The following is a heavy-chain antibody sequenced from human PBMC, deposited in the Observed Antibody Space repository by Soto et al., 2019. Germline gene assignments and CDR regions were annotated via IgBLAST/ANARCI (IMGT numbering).Heavy chain of an antibody. V-gene: IGHV3-15*01. D-gene: IGHD5-18*01. J-gene: IGHJ4*02. Sequence: GESLKISCAASGFAFTHAWMSWVRLPPGKGLEWVGLIKGRTDGGTTEFAAPVKGRFTMSRDNSKKMVFLQMNSLETEDTGVYYCTTDSAVDTTSFDYWGPGTVVTVSS. CDR2: IKGRTDGGTT. CDR3: TTDSAVDTTSFDY. CDR1: GFAFTHAW.